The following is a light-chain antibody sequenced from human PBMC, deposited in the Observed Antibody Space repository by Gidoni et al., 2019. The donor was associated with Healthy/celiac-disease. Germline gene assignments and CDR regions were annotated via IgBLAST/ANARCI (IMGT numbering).Light chain of an antibody. CDR1: QSISSY. J-gene: IGKJ1*01. V-gene: IGKV1-39*01. Sequence: DIQMTQSPSSLSASVGDRVTITCRASQSISSYLNWYQQKPGKAPKLLIYAASSLQSGVPSRFSGSGSGTDFTLTISSLQPEDFATYYCQQSYSTHTWTFGQETKVEIK. CDR2: AAS. CDR3: QQSYSTHTWT.